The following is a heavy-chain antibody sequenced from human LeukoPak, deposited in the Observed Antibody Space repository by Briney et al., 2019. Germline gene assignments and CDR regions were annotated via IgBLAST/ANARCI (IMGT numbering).Heavy chain of an antibody. Sequence: GRSLRLSCAASGFTFSNYAMHWVRQAPGKGLEWVAVISYDGSNKYYADSVKGRFTISRDNSKNTLYLQMNSLKVEDTAVYYCARDHSSWYEVESWGQGTMVTVSS. CDR1: GFTFSNYA. D-gene: IGHD6-13*01. V-gene: IGHV3-30*04. J-gene: IGHJ3*02. CDR3: ARDHSSWYEVES. CDR2: ISYDGSNK.